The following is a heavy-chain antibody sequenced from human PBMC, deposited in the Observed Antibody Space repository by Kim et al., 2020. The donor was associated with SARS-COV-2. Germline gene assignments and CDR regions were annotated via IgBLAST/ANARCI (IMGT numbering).Heavy chain of an antibody. V-gene: IGHV4-59*01. J-gene: IGHJ5*02. CDR1: GGSITTNY. Sequence: SETLSLTCTVSGGSITTNYWSWIRQPPGKGLEWIGFIKYSGTTNFNPSLKSRVTISVYTSKTQFSLRLSSVTAADTAVYYCARGLGNHNWFDPWGQGALVTVSS. CDR3: ARGLGNHNWFDP. CDR2: IKYSGTT. D-gene: IGHD3-9*01.